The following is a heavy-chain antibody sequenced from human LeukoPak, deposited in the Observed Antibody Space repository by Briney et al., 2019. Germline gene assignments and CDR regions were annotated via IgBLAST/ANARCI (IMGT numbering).Heavy chain of an antibody. CDR2: ISSSSSTI. D-gene: IGHD6-6*01. Sequence: GGSLRPSCAASGFTFSTYSMNWVRQAPGKGLEWVSYISSSSSTIYYADSVKGRFTISRDNAKNSLYLQMNSLRAEDTAVYYCARDRPTDHWGQGTLVTVSS. CDR3: ARDRPTDH. CDR1: GFTFSTYS. J-gene: IGHJ4*02. V-gene: IGHV3-48*04.